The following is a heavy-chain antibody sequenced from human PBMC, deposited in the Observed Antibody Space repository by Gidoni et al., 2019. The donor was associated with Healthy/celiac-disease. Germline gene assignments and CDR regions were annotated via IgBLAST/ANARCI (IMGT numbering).Heavy chain of an antibody. D-gene: IGHD6-19*01. Sequence: EVQLVESGGGLVQPGGSLRLSCAASGFTFSSYSMHWVSQAPGKGLEWVSYISSSSTTIYYADSVKGRFTLSRDNAKNSLYLKMNSLRAEDTAVYYCARDFQWRAGGQWLVKERNPFDYWGQGTLVTVSS. CDR2: ISSSSTTI. V-gene: IGHV3-48*01. J-gene: IGHJ4*02. CDR3: ARDFQWRAGGQWLVKERNPFDY. CDR1: GFTFSSYS.